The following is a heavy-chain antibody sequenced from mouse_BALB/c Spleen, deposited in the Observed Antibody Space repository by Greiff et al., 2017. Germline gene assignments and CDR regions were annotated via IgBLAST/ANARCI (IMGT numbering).Heavy chain of an antibody. V-gene: IGHV5-6*02. Sequence: VQRVESGGDLVKPGGSLKLSCAASGFTFSSYGMSWVRQTPDKRLEWVATISSGGSYTYYPDSVKGRFTISRDNAKNTLYLQMSSLKSEDTAMYYCARRGDSYAMDYWGQGTSVTVSS. J-gene: IGHJ4*01. CDR2: ISSGGSYT. CDR1: GFTFSSYG. CDR3: ARRGDSYAMDY.